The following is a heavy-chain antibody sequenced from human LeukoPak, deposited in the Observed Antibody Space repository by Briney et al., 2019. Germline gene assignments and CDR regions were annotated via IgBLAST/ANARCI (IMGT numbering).Heavy chain of an antibody. J-gene: IGHJ4*02. CDR3: ARGAGAVAVDY. Sequence: NASETLSLTCAVYGGSFSGYYWSWIRQPPGKGLEWIGEINHSGSTNYNPSLKSRVTISVDTSKNQFSLKLSSVTAADTAVYYCARGAGAVAVDYWGQGALVTVSS. V-gene: IGHV4-34*01. CDR1: GGSFSGYY. D-gene: IGHD6-19*01. CDR2: INHSGST.